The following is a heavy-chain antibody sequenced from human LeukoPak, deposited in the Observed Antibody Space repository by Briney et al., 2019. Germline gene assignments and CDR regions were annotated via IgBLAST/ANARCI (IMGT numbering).Heavy chain of an antibody. V-gene: IGHV3-30*03. CDR2: ISYDGSNK. D-gene: IGHD4-17*01. CDR3: ARGGDYRPYYGMDV. J-gene: IGHJ6*02. CDR1: GFTFSNYW. Sequence: GGSLRLSCAASGFTFSNYWMSWVRQAPGKGLEWVAVISYDGSNKYYADSVKGRFTISRDNSKNTLYLQMNSLRAEDTAVYYCARGGDYRPYYGMDVWGQGTTVTVSS.